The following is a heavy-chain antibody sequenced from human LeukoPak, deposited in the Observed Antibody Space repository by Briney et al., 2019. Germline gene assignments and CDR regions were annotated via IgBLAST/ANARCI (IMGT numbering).Heavy chain of an antibody. CDR1: GGTFSSYT. Sequence: GASVKVSCKASGGTFSSYTISWVRQAPGQGLEWMGRIIPILGIANYAQKFQGRVTITADKSTSTAYMELSSLRSEDTAVYFCARGPSSGAFDFWGQGTMVTVSS. J-gene: IGHJ3*01. CDR2: IIPILGIA. D-gene: IGHD6-6*01. CDR3: ARGPSSGAFDF. V-gene: IGHV1-69*02.